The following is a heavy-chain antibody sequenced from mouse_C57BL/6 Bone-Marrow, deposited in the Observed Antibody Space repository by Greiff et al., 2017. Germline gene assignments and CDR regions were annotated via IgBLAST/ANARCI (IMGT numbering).Heavy chain of an antibody. CDR2: IYPGSGST. D-gene: IGHD2-5*01. CDR3: ARPYCSNYWYFDV. CDR1: GYTFTSYW. V-gene: IGHV1-55*01. J-gene: IGHJ1*03. Sequence: VQLQQPGAELVKPGASVKMSCKASGYTFTSYWITWVKQRPGQGLEWIGDIYPGSGSTNYNEKFKSKATLTVVTSSSTAYMQLSSLTSEDAAVYYVARPYCSNYWYFDVWGTGTTVTVSS.